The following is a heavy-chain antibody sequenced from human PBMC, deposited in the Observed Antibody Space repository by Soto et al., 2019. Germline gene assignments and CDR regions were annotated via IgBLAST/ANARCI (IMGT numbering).Heavy chain of an antibody. J-gene: IGHJ4*02. Sequence: GESLKISCKGSGYSFTSYWISWVRQMPGKGLEWMGRIDPSDSYTNYSPSFQGHVTISADKSISTAYLQWSSLKASDTAMYYCARYCSSTSCYNPAVYYWGQGTLVTVSS. CDR1: GYSFTSYW. V-gene: IGHV5-10-1*01. CDR2: IDPSDSYT. CDR3: ARYCSSTSCYNPAVYY. D-gene: IGHD2-2*02.